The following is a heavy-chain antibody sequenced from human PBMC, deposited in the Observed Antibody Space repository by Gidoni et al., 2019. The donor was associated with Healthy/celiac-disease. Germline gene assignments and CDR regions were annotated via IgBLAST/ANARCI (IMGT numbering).Heavy chain of an antibody. CDR3: ARENSSSWLYYYYYGMDV. D-gene: IGHD6-13*01. CDR1: GFTFSSYA. V-gene: IGHV3-30-3*01. CDR2: ISYDGSNK. Sequence: QVQLVESGGGVVQPGRSLRLSCAASGFTFSSYALHWVRQGQGKGLEWVAVISYDGSNKYYADSVKGRFTISRDNSKNTLYLQMNSLRAEDTAVYYCARENSSSWLYYYYYGMDVWGQGTTVTVSS. J-gene: IGHJ6*02.